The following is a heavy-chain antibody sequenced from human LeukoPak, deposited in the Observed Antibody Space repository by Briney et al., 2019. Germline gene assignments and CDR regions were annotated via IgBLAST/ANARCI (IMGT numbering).Heavy chain of an antibody. J-gene: IGHJ4*02. CDR1: GFTFSSYW. CDR2: INSDGSST. V-gene: IGHV3-74*01. Sequence: GGSLILSCAASGFTFSSYWMHWVRQAPGKGLLWVSRINSDGSSTSYADSVKGRFTISRDNAKNALYLQMNSLRAEDTAVYYCARRIAAAAAPYYFDYWGQGTLVTVSS. CDR3: ARRIAAAAAPYYFDY. D-gene: IGHD6-13*01.